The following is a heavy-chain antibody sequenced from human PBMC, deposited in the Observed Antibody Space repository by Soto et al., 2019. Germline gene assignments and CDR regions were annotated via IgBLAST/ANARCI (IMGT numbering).Heavy chain of an antibody. V-gene: IGHV4-34*01. CDR1: GGSFSGYY. D-gene: IGHD6-25*01. J-gene: IGHJ6*03. CDR3: ARRKDSSALFYYYSYVDV. CDR2: INHSGST. Sequence: QVQLQQWGAGLLKPSETLSLTCAVYGGSFSGYYWSWIRQPPGKGLEWIGEINHSGSTNYNPSLKSRVTISVDTSKNQCSLKLSSVTAADTAVYYCARRKDSSALFYYYSYVDVWGKGTTVTVSS.